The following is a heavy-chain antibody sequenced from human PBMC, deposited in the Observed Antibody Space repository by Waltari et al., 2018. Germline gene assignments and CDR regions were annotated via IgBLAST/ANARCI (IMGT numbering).Heavy chain of an antibody. V-gene: IGHV4-61*09. J-gene: IGHJ4*02. D-gene: IGHD3-16*01. CDR1: GGSISSGSYY. CDR3: ARGPQARGYFDY. CDR2: IDTSGST. Sequence: QVQLQESGPGLVKPSQTLSLTCTVSGGSISSGSYYWTWTRQPAGKGLEWIGYIDTSGSTNYNPSLKSRVTISVDTSKNQFSLKLSSVTAADTAVYYCARGPQARGYFDYWGQGTLVTVSS.